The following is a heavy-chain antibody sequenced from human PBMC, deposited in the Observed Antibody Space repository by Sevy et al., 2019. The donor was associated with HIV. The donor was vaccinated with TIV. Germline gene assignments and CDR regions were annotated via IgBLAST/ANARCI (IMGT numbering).Heavy chain of an antibody. CDR3: AGLRITMVQGVIITTWFDP. D-gene: IGHD3-10*01. CDR1: GYTFTGYY. Sequence: ASVKVSCKASGYTFTGYYMHWVRHAPGQGLEWMGRINPNSGGTNYAQKFQGRVTMTRDTSISTAYMELSRLRSDDTAVYYCAGLRITMVQGVIITTWFDPWGQGTLVTVSS. J-gene: IGHJ5*02. V-gene: IGHV1-2*06. CDR2: INPNSGGT.